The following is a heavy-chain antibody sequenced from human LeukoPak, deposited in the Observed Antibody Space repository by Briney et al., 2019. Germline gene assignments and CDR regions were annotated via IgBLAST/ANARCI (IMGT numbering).Heavy chain of an antibody. D-gene: IGHD3-10*01. CDR3: AVRDDYYLNYFDY. CDR2: IYSGGST. CDR1: GFTVSSNY. J-gene: IGHJ4*02. Sequence: PGGSLRLSCAASGFTVSSNYMSWVRQAPGKGLEWVSVIYSGGSTYYADSVKGRFTISRDNSKNTLYLQMNSLRAEDTAVYYCAVRDDYYLNYFDYWGQGTLVTVSS. V-gene: IGHV3-53*01.